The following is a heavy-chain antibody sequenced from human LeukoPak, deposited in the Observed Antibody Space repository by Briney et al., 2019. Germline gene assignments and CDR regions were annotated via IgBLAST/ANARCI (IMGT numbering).Heavy chain of an antibody. J-gene: IGHJ4*02. Sequence: GGSLRLSCAASGFTFDDYAMHWVRQAPGKGLEWVSGISWDGGSIGYADSVRGRFTISRDNAKNSLYLQMNSLRAEDTALYYCAKDRQRQQLVILDYWGQGTLVTVSS. CDR2: ISWDGGSI. CDR1: GFTFDDYA. CDR3: AKDRQRQQLVILDY. V-gene: IGHV3-9*01. D-gene: IGHD6-13*01.